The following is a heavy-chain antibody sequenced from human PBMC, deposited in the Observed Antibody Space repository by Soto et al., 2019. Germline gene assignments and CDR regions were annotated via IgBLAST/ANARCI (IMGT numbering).Heavy chain of an antibody. CDR3: ARYRREAVAGYTLDN. CDR1: GGSISSNY. CDR2: VYNSGST. J-gene: IGHJ4*02. Sequence: SETLSLTCTVSGGSISSNYWTWIRQPPGKGLEWIGYVYNSGSTNYNPSLKSRVTISEDTSKSQFSLKLNSMTAADTAVYYCARYRREAVAGYTLDNWGQGILVTVSS. V-gene: IGHV4-59*01. D-gene: IGHD6-13*01.